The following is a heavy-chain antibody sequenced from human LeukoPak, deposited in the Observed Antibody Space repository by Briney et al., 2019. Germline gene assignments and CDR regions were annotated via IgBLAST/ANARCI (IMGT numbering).Heavy chain of an antibody. CDR2: IIPIFGTA. V-gene: IGHV1-69*01. Sequence: VKFSCKASGGTFSSYAISWVRQAPGQGLEWLGGIIPIFGTANYAQKFQGRVTITADESTSTAYMELSSLRSEDTAVYYCARGPLDYVWGSYRHLDYWGQGTLVTVSS. CDR3: ARGPLDYVWGSYRHLDY. CDR1: GGTFSSYA. J-gene: IGHJ4*02. D-gene: IGHD3-16*02.